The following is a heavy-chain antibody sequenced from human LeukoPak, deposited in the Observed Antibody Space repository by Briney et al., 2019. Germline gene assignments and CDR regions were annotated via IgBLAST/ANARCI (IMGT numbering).Heavy chain of an antibody. V-gene: IGHV3-23*01. J-gene: IGHJ5*02. Sequence: GGSLRLSCAASGFTFSSYGMSWVRQAPGKGLEWVSAISGSGGSTYYADSVKGRFTISRDNAKNSLFLQMNSLRAEDTAVYYCARNKDYGEDWFDPWGQGTLVTVSS. CDR3: ARNKDYGEDWFDP. CDR2: ISGSGGST. D-gene: IGHD4-17*01. CDR1: GFTFSSYG.